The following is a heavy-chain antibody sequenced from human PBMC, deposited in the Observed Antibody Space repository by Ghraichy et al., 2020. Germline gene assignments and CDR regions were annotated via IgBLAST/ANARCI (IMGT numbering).Heavy chain of an antibody. J-gene: IGHJ4*02. CDR3: ARLKRIAAPGPEGY. D-gene: IGHD6-13*01. CDR1: GFTFSTYA. CDR2: ISGSGGDT. Sequence: GGSLRLSCAASGFTFSTYALSWVRQAPGKGLEWLSGISGSGGDTYYADSVKGRFSISRDNSKNTLYLQMNSLRAEDTALYYCARLKRIAAPGPEGYWGQGTLVIVSS. V-gene: IGHV3-23*01.